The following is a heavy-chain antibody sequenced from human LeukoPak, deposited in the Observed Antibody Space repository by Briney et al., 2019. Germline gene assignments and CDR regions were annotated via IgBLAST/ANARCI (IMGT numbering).Heavy chain of an antibody. Sequence: GGSLRLSCAASGFTFSNYNMSWIRQAPGKGLEWVSYISSSGSTIYYADSVKGRFTISRDNAKNSLYLQMNSLRAEDTAVYYCARDSSGPIFYDFWSGYYSGGDNAFDIWGQGTTVTVSS. CDR3: ARDSSGPIFYDFWSGYYSGGDNAFDI. J-gene: IGHJ3*02. CDR2: ISSSGSTI. D-gene: IGHD3-3*01. CDR1: GFTFSNYN. V-gene: IGHV3-11*04.